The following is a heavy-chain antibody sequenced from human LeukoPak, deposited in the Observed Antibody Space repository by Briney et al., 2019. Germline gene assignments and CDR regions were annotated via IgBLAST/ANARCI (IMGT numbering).Heavy chain of an antibody. J-gene: IGHJ3*02. D-gene: IGHD3-10*02. CDR3: ARHRTTDMLDAFDI. Sequence: PSQTLSPTCDLSGYSISSGYNWACIRQFPGKGVECIGSIFHSGSTYDNPSLKSRVTTSVDASKNSFSLTLSSVTAADTAVYHCARHRTTDMLDAFDIWGQGTMVIISS. V-gene: IGHV4-38-2*01. CDR1: GYSISSGYN. CDR2: IFHSGST.